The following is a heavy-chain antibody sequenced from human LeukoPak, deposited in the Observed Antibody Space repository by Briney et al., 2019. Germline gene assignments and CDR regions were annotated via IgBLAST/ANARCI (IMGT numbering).Heavy chain of an antibody. D-gene: IGHD6-13*01. CDR2: INSDGST. J-gene: IGHJ4*02. V-gene: IGHV3-74*01. CDR1: GFTFRTYW. CDR3: ARVERWYSIDY. Sequence: PGGSLRLSCTASGFTFRTYWMHWVRQAPGKGLVWVSRINSDGSTRYADSVKGRFTISRDNAKNTLYLQMNSLRAEDTAVYYCARVERWYSIDYWGQGTLVTVSS.